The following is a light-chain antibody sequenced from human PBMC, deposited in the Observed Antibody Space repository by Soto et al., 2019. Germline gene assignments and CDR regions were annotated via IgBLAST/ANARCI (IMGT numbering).Light chain of an antibody. V-gene: IGLV2-23*01. Sequence: QSALTQPASVSGSPGQSITISCTGTSSDVGSYNLVSWYQQHPGKAPKLMIHEDTKRPSGVSNRCSGSKSGNTASLTISGLQAEDEADYYCCAYAGSSTFVFGTGTKVTVL. CDR3: CAYAGSSTFV. CDR1: SSDVGSYNL. J-gene: IGLJ1*01. CDR2: EDT.